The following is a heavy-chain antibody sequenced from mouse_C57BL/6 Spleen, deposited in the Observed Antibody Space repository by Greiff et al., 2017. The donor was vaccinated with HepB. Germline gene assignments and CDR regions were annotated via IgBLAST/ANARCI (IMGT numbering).Heavy chain of an antibody. D-gene: IGHD4-1*01. CDR3: ARGRGLTGTPDY. J-gene: IGHJ2*01. V-gene: IGHV1-39*01. Sequence: VHVKQSGPELVKPGASVKISCKASGYSFTDYNMNWVKQSNGKSLEWIGVINPNYGTTSYNQKFKGKATLTVDQSSSTAYMQLNSLTSEDSAVYYCARGRGLTGTPDYWGQGTTLTVSS. CDR2: INPNYGTT. CDR1: GYSFTDYN.